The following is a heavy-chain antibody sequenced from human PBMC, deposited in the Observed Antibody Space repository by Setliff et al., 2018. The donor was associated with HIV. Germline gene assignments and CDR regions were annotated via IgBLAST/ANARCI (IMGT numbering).Heavy chain of an antibody. CDR2: ISYDGSNK. CDR3: AREDTHYYDSSGYYSSYFDY. J-gene: IGHJ4*02. CDR1: GSTFNSYG. V-gene: IGHV3-30*01. D-gene: IGHD3-22*01. Sequence: GGSLRLSCAASGSTFNSYGMHWVRQAPGKGLEWVALISYDGSNKYYADSVKGRFTISRDNSKTTLYLQMNSLRAEDTAVYYCAREDTHYYDSSGYYSSYFDYWGQGTLVTVSS.